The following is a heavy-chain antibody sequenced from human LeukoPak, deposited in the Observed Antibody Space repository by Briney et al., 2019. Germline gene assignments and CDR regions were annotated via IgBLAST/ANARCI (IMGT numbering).Heavy chain of an antibody. D-gene: IGHD4-17*01. CDR1: GGSFSGYY. J-gene: IGHJ4*02. V-gene: IGHV4-59*10. CDR2: IYTSGST. Sequence: PSETLSLTCAVYGGSFSGYYWSWIRQPAGKGLEGIGRIYTSGSTNYNPSLKSRVTMSVDTSKNQFSLKLSSVTAADTAVYYCARGSQGYYGDLDYWGQGTLVTVSS. CDR3: ARGSQGYYGDLDY.